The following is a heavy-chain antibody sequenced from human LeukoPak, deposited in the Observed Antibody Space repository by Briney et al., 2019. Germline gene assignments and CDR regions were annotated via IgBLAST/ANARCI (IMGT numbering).Heavy chain of an antibody. CDR2: IFYSGNT. V-gene: IGHV4-39*01. Sequence: SETLSLTCTVAGASISSGTYFWGWIRQPPGKGLEWIGSIFYSGNTHYNPSLESRASISVDTSKNQFSLKLSSVTAADTAFYYCARHLIRGLTDTWFDHWGQRTLVTVSS. D-gene: IGHD3-10*01. CDR3: ARHLIRGLTDTWFDH. J-gene: IGHJ5*02. CDR1: GASISSGTYF.